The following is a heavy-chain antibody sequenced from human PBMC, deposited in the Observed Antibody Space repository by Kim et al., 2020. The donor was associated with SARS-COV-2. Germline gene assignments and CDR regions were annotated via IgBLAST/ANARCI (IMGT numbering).Heavy chain of an antibody. J-gene: IGHJ5*02. CDR1: GGSISSYY. Sequence: SETLSLTCTVSGGSISSYYWSWIRQPPGKGLEWIGYIYYSGSTNYNPSLKSRVTISVDTSKNQFSLKLSSVTAADTAVYYCARDDFWRFDPWGQGTLVTVSS. D-gene: IGHD3-3*01. CDR2: IYYSGST. V-gene: IGHV4-59*13. CDR3: ARDDFWRFDP.